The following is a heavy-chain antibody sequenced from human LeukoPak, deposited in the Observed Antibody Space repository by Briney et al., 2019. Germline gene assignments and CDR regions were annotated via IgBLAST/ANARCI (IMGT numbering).Heavy chain of an antibody. CDR2: INHSGST. Sequence: SETLSLTCAVYGGSFSGYYWSWVRQPPGKGLEWIGEINHSGSTNYNPSLKSRVTISVDTSKNQFSLTLSSVTAADTAVYYCARARGYSYGSKTDYWGQGTLVTVSS. CDR1: GGSFSGYY. V-gene: IGHV4-34*01. D-gene: IGHD5-18*01. J-gene: IGHJ4*02. CDR3: ARARGYSYGSKTDY.